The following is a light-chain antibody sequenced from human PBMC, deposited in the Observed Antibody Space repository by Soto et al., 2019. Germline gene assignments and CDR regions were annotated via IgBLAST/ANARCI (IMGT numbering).Light chain of an antibody. Sequence: DIQMTQSPSSLSASVGDRVTITCRASQSISSYLNWYQQKPGKAPKVLIYAASNLQGGVPSRFSGSGSGTDFTLTISSLQPEDFATYYCQQSYSTPRTFGLGTRVQL. CDR2: AAS. J-gene: IGKJ1*01. CDR3: QQSYSTPRT. CDR1: QSISSY. V-gene: IGKV1-39*01.